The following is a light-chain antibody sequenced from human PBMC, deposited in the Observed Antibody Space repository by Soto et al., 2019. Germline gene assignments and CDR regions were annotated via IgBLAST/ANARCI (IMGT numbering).Light chain of an antibody. CDR3: SSYRSSNTVV. CDR1: SSDVGGYNY. Sequence: QSALTQPASVSGSPGQSITISCTGTSSDVGGYNYVTWYQQHPGNAPKLMIYDVSNRPSGVPNRFSGSKSGNTASLTISGLQAEDEADYYCSSYRSSNTVVFGGGTKVTVL. CDR2: DVS. J-gene: IGLJ2*01. V-gene: IGLV2-14*01.